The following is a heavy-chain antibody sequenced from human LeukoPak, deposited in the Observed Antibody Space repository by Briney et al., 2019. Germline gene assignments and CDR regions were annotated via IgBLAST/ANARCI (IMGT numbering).Heavy chain of an antibody. CDR2: INPSGGST. D-gene: IGHD2-15*01. CDR1: GYTFTSYY. J-gene: IGHJ5*02. Sequence: ASVKVSCKASGYTFTSYYMHWVRQAPGQGLEWVGIINPSGGSTSYAQKFQGRVTMTRDTSTSTVYMELSSLRSEDTAVYYCARGLNVVVVAATQARGWFDPWGQGTLVTVSS. V-gene: IGHV1-46*01. CDR3: ARGLNVVVVAATQARGWFDP.